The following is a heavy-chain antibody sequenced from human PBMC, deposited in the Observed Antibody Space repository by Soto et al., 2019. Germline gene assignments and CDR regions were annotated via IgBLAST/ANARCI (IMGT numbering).Heavy chain of an antibody. CDR2: MNPNSGNT. CDR3: ARGPIVGAADLLGY. Sequence: QVQLVQSGAEVKKPGPSVKVSCKASGYTFTSYDINWVRQATGQGLEWMGWMNPNSGNTGYAQEFQGRVTMTRNTSISTAYMELSSLRSEDTAVYYCARGPIVGAADLLGYWGQGTLVTVSS. CDR1: GYTFTSYD. D-gene: IGHD1-26*01. J-gene: IGHJ4*02. V-gene: IGHV1-8*01.